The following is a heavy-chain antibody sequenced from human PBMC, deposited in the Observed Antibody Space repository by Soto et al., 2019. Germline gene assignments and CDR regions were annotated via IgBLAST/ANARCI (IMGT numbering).Heavy chain of an antibody. CDR3: AIQPTHYDILTGYDAFDI. V-gene: IGHV1-18*01. J-gene: IGHJ3*02. CDR1: GYTFTSYG. D-gene: IGHD3-9*01. CDR2: ISAYNGNT. Sequence: ASVKVSCKASGYTFTSYGISWVRQAPGQGLEWMGWISAYNGNTNCAQKLQGRVTMTTDTSTSTAYMELRSLRSDDSAAYYCAIQPTHYDILTGYDAFDIWGQGTMVTVSS.